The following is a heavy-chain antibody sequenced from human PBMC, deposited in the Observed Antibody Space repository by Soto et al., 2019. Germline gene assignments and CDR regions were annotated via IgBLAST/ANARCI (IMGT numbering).Heavy chain of an antibody. J-gene: IGHJ3*02. CDR1: GGSISSGGYY. V-gene: IGHV4-31*03. CDR3: ARDPSCSSTSCPDAFDI. Sequence: QVQLQESGPGLVKPSQTLSLTCTVSGGSISSGGYYWSWIRQHPGKGLEWIGYIYYSGSTYYNPSLTSRVPIAVDMSKNQFSLKLISVTAADTAVYYCARDPSCSSTSCPDAFDIWGQGTMVTVSS. D-gene: IGHD2-2*01. CDR2: IYYSGST.